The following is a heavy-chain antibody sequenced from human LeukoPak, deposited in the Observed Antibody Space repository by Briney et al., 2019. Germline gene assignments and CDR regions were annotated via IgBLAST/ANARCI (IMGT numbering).Heavy chain of an antibody. Sequence: PGGSLRLSCAASGLTFSRYAMSWVRQAPGKGLEWVSYISSSGSSIHYADPVKGRFTISRDNAKNSVFLQMNSLKASDTAMYYCARHTDWLVDYWGQGTLVTISS. CDR3: ARHTDWLVDY. CDR1: GLTFSRYA. V-gene: IGHV3-48*04. D-gene: IGHD3-9*01. CDR2: ISSSGSSI. J-gene: IGHJ4*02.